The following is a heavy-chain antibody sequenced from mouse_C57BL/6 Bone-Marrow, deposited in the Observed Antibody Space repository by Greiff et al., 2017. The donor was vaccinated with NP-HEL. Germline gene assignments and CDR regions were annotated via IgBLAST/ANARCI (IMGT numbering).Heavy chain of an antibody. Sequence: QVQLQQSGAELARPGASVKLSCKASGYTFTSYGISWVTQRTGQGLEWIGEIYPRSGNTYSNEKFKGKATLTADKSSITEYMELRSLTSEDSAVYFCGVTRAGWLAYWAQGTLVTVSA. CDR2: IYPRSGNT. CDR1: GYTFTSYG. V-gene: IGHV1-81*01. J-gene: IGHJ3*01. D-gene: IGHD2-1*01. CDR3: GVTRAGWLAY.